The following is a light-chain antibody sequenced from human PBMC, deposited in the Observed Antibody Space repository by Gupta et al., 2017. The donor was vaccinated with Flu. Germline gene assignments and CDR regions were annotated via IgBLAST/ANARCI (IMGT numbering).Light chain of an antibody. CDR3: GQSNRCPNT. CDR2: KAS. CDR1: KSRSSW. Sequence: PRSAAVGDRGTIDSRGSKSRSSWLDWYQQRPGQAPNRLIYKASSLDSGVPARVSGSGSGTEFTLTISSLQADDVGIYFCGQSNRCPNTFGQGTKVEIK. V-gene: IGKV1-5*03. J-gene: IGKJ1*01.